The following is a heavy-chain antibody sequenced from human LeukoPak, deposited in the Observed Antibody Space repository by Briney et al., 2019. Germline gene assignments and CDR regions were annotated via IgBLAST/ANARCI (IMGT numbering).Heavy chain of an antibody. CDR1: GGLISISTYY. J-gene: IGHJ4*02. Sequence: SSETLSLTCTVSGGLISISTYYWGWIRQPPGKGLEWIGSIYYSGTTHYNPSLKSRVTIAVDTSKNQFSLKLISVTAADTAVYYCARVLTIFRGAYDYWGQGTLVTVSS. V-gene: IGHV4-39*07. D-gene: IGHD3-10*01. CDR3: ARVLTIFRGAYDY. CDR2: IYYSGTT.